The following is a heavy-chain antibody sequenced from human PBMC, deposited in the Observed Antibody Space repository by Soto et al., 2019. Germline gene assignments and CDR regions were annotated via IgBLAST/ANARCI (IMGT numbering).Heavy chain of an antibody. Sequence: SETLSVTKGVYGGSCSDYSGPWIRQTQGKGLQWIGQINHSGSANYNPSLKSRVTISVHTSSSQFSLELSSVTAADTAVYYCARGLISGSHYSGGWYYFDSWGQGTQVTVSS. CDR3: ARGLISGSHYSGGWYYFDS. CDR2: INHSGSA. D-gene: IGHD1-26*01. J-gene: IGHJ4*02. V-gene: IGHV4-34*01. CDR1: GGSCSDYS.